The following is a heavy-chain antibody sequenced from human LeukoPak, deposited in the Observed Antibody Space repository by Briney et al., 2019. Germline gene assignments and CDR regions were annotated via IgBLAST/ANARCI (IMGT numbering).Heavy chain of an antibody. J-gene: IGHJ6*03. V-gene: IGHV3-48*04. CDR3: ARDKSKGMVRGVIRNYYYYYMDV. Sequence: GGSLRLSCAASGFTFSSYAMSWVRQAPGKGLEWLSYISSSGNTIYYADSVKGRFSISRDNAKNSLYLQMNGLRAEDTAVYYCARDKSKGMVRGVIRNYYYYYMDVWGKGTTVTVSS. CDR2: ISSSGNTI. CDR1: GFTFSSYA. D-gene: IGHD3-10*01.